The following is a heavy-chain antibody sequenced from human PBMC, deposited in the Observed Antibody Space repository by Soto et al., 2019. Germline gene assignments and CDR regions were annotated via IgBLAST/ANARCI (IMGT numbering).Heavy chain of an antibody. V-gene: IGHV1-8*01. CDR1: GYTFTSYD. J-gene: IGHJ6*02. CDR3: ARFGMTTVSRRGYYYYYGMDV. CDR2: MNPNSGNT. Sequence: GASVKVSCKASGYTFTSYDINWVRQATGQGLERMGRMNPNSGNTGYAQKFQGRVTMTRNTSISTAYMELSSLRSEDTAVYYCARFGMTTVSRRGYYYYYGMDVWGQGTTVTVSS. D-gene: IGHD4-17*01.